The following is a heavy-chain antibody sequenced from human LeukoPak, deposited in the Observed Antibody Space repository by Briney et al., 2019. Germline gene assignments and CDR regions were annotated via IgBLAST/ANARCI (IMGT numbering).Heavy chain of an antibody. CDR3: AVNIVATTLAWDY. V-gene: IGHV1-69*13. Sequence: ASVKVSCKASEGTFSSYAISWVRQAPGQGLEWMGGIIPIFGTANYAQKFQGRVTITADESTSPAYTELSSLRSEDTAVYYCAVNIVATTLAWDYWGQGTLVTVSS. J-gene: IGHJ4*02. CDR1: EGTFSSYA. CDR2: IIPIFGTA. D-gene: IGHD5-12*01.